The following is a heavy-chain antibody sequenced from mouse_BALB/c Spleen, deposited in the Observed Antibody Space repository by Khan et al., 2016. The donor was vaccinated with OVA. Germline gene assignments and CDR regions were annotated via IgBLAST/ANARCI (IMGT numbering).Heavy chain of an antibody. J-gene: IGHJ3*01. CDR3: ARKDYYDYDPFPY. CDR2: INYSGNT. D-gene: IGHD2-4*01. V-gene: IGHV3-2*02. Sequence: QLEESGPGLVKPSQSLSLTCTVTGYSITSEYAWNWIRQFPGNKLEWMGYINYSGNTRFNPSLKSRTSITRDTSKNQFFLQLNSVTTEDTATXYCARKDYYDYDPFPYWGQGTLVTVSA. CDR1: GYSITSEYA.